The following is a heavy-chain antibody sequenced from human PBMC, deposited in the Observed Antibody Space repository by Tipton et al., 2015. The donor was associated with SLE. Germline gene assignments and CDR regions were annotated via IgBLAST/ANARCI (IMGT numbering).Heavy chain of an antibody. CDR2: ISSSGSTI. D-gene: IGHD6-19*01. CDR3: ARGHSSGWYYFDY. Sequence: SLRLSCAASGFTFSDYYMSWIRQAPGKGLEWVSYISSSGSTIYYADSVKGRFTISRDNAKNSLYLQMNSLRAEDTAVYYRARGHSSGWYYFDYWGQGTLVTVSS. J-gene: IGHJ4*02. V-gene: IGHV3-11*01. CDR1: GFTFSDYY.